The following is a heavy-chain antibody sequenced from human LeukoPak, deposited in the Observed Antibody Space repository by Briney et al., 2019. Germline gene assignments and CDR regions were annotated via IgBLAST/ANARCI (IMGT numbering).Heavy chain of an antibody. J-gene: IGHJ4*02. D-gene: IGHD6-19*01. CDR3: AKDLQQWLVLSYSDY. Sequence: GGSLRLSCAASGFTFSSYAMSWVRQAPGKGLEWVSAISGSGGSTYYADSVKGRFTISRDNSKNTLYLQMNSLRAEDTAVYYCAKDLQQWLVLSYSDYWGQGTLVTVSS. V-gene: IGHV3-23*01. CDR1: GFTFSSYA. CDR2: ISGSGGST.